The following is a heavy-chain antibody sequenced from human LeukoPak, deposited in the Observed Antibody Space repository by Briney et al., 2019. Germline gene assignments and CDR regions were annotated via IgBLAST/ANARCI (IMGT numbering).Heavy chain of an antibody. CDR2: FDPEDGET. Sequence: ASVKVSCKVSGYTLTELSMHWVRQAPGKGLEWMGGFDPEDGETIYAQKFQGRVTMTEDTSTDTAYMELSSLRSEDTAVYYCATDSHLVGATRRTGFGFDYWGQGTLVTVSS. J-gene: IGHJ4*02. D-gene: IGHD1-26*01. CDR1: GYTLTELS. CDR3: ATDSHLVGATRRTGFGFDY. V-gene: IGHV1-24*01.